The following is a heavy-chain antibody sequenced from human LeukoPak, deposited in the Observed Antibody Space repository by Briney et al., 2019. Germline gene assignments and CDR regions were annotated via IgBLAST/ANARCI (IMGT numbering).Heavy chain of an antibody. CDR2: IIPILGIA. Sequence: GASVKVSCKASGGTFSSYAISWVRQAPGQGLEWMGRIIPILGIANYAQKFQGRVTITADESTSTAYMELSSLRSEDTAVYYCAREGKMDDYGDYGGVRTNAFDIWGQGTMVTVSS. V-gene: IGHV1-69*04. D-gene: IGHD4-17*01. J-gene: IGHJ3*02. CDR1: GGTFSSYA. CDR3: AREGKMDDYGDYGGVRTNAFDI.